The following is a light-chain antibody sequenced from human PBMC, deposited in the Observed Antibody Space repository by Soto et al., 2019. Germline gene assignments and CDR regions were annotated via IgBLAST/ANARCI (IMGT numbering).Light chain of an antibody. CDR3: QHYNSYSEA. CDR1: QSVSSN. J-gene: IGKJ1*01. Sequence: EIVMTQSPATLSVSPGERATLSCRASQSVSSNLAWYQQKPGQAPRLLIYGASTRATGIPARFSGSGSGTEFTLTISSLQPDDFATYYCQHYNSYSEAFGQGTKGDSK. V-gene: IGKV3-15*01. CDR2: GAS.